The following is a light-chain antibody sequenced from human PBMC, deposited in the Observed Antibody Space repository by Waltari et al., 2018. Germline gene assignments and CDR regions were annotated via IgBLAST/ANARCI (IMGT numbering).Light chain of an antibody. CDR1: QSFSSW. Sequence: DIQMTQSPSTLSASVGDRVTITCRASQSFSSWLAWHQQKPGKAPKLLIYEASTLESGLPSRFSGSGSGTEFTLTISSLQPDDSATYFCQQFNRYPYTFGQGTKLEIK. CDR3: QQFNRYPYT. J-gene: IGKJ2*01. CDR2: EAS. V-gene: IGKV1-5*03.